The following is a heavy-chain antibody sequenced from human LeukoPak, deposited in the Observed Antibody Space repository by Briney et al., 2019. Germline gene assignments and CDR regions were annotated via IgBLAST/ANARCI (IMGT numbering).Heavy chain of an antibody. J-gene: IGHJ5*02. CDR3: ARDNFSTVVTVGNWFDP. V-gene: IGHV1-2*02. D-gene: IGHD4-23*01. CDR1: GYTFIGYY. Sequence: SVTVSFMASGYTFIGYYMHWVRQAAAQGLDWMGWINPNSGGTNYAQKLQGRVTMTRGTSIITAYMELSRLRSDDTAVYYCARDNFSTVVTVGNWFDPWGQGTLVTVSS. CDR2: INPNSGGT.